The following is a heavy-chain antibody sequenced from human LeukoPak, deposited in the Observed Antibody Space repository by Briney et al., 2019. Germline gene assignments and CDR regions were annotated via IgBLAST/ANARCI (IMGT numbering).Heavy chain of an antibody. Sequence: GGSLRLSCAASGFTFSTYSMNWVRQAPGKGLEWVSSISSSSKYIYYADSVKGRFTISRDNAKNSLYLQMNSLRAEDTAVYYCAREDRELFDYWGQGALVTVSS. V-gene: IGHV3-21*01. CDR3: AREDRELFDY. J-gene: IGHJ4*02. CDR2: ISSSSKYI. CDR1: GFTFSTYS. D-gene: IGHD1-26*01.